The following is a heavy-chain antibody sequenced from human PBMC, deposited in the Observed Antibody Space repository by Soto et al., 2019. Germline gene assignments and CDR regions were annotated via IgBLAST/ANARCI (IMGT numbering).Heavy chain of an antibody. CDR1: GYTFTSYY. CDR2: INPSGGST. J-gene: IGHJ6*02. D-gene: IGHD4-17*01. CDR3: ARALYYGDYDVYYYGMDV. Sequence: QVQLVQSGAEVKKPGASVKVSCKASGYTFTSYYMHWVRQAPGQGLEWMGIINPSGGSTSYAQKFQGRVTMTRDTSTSTVYMELSSLRSEDTAVYYCARALYYGDYDVYYYGMDVWGQGTTVTVSS. V-gene: IGHV1-46*01.